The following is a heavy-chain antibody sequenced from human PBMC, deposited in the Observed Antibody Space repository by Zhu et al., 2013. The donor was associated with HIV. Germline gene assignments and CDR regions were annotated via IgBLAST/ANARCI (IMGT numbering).Heavy chain of an antibody. CDR1: GGSFSGYY. D-gene: IGHD3-9*01. J-gene: IGHJ2*01. CDR3: ARGGRIFSLPGVQFDL. V-gene: IGHV4-34*01. Sequence: QVQLQQWGAGLLKPSETLSLTCAVYGGSFSGYYWSWIRQPPGKGLEWIGEINHSGSTNYNPSLKSRVTISVDTSKNQFSLKLSSVTAADTAVYYCARGGRIFSLPGVQFDLWGRGTLVTVSS. CDR2: INHSGST.